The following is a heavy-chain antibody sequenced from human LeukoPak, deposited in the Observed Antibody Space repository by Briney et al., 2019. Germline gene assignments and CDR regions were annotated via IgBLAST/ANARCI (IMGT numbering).Heavy chain of an antibody. CDR2: IYYSGST. J-gene: IGHJ3*02. D-gene: IGHD3-22*01. V-gene: IGHV4-39*01. CDR1: GGSISSSNYY. Sequence: SETLSLTCSVSGGSISSSNYYWGWIRQPPGKGLEWIGSIYYSGSTYYSPSLKSRVTISIDTSKNQFSLKLSSVTAADTAVYYCASGWNYYESSGYYYPMIWGQGTMVTVSS. CDR3: ASGWNYYESSGYYYPMI.